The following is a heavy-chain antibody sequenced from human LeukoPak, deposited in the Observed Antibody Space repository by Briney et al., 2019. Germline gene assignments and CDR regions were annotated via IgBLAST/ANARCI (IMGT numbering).Heavy chain of an antibody. CDR2: INAGNGNT. CDR3: ARDGYNSEGDNY. Sequence: ASVKVSCKASGYTFTSYAMHWVRQAPGQRLEWMGWINAGNGNTKYSQEFQGRVTITRDTSASTAYMELSSLRSEDTAVYYCARDGYNSEGDNYWGQGTLVTVSS. D-gene: IGHD5-24*01. J-gene: IGHJ4*02. CDR1: GYTFTSYA. V-gene: IGHV1-3*03.